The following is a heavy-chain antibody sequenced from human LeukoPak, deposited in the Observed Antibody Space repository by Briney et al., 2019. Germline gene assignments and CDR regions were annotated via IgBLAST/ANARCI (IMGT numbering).Heavy chain of an antibody. Sequence: SETLSLTCTVSGGSISSYYWSWIRQPPGKGLEWIGYIYYSGSTNYNPSLKGRVTISVDTSKNQFSLKLSSVTAADTAVYYCARQDSSGYIDAFDIWGQGTMVIVSS. CDR3: ARQDSSGYIDAFDI. J-gene: IGHJ3*02. V-gene: IGHV4-59*01. D-gene: IGHD3-22*01. CDR2: IYYSGST. CDR1: GGSISSYY.